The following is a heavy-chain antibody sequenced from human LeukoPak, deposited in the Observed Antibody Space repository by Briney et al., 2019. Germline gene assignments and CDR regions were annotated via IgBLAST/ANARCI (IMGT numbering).Heavy chain of an antibody. J-gene: IGHJ3*02. Sequence: SETLSLTCTVSGGSISSSNYYWDWIRQPPGKGLEWIGNIYYSGSTYYNPSLKSRVTISVDTSKNQFSLNLTSVTAADTAVYYCARVLFTEEDAFDIWGQGTMVTVSS. CDR3: ARVLFTEEDAFDI. V-gene: IGHV4-39*07. CDR1: GGSISSSNYY. CDR2: IYYSGST.